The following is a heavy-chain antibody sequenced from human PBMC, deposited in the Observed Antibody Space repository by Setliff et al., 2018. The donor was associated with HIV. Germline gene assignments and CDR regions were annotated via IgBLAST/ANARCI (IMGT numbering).Heavy chain of an antibody. V-gene: IGHV1-69*13. Sequence: SVKVSCKASGGTFSSYSITWVRQAPGQGLEWMGGIIPIFNTANYAQKFQGRVTITADESTSTAYMELSSLGSEDTAVYYCASPGPNYDGSAFDIWGQGTMVTVSS. CDR3: ASPGPNYDGSAFDI. D-gene: IGHD3-10*01. CDR1: GGTFSSYS. CDR2: IIPIFNTA. J-gene: IGHJ3*02.